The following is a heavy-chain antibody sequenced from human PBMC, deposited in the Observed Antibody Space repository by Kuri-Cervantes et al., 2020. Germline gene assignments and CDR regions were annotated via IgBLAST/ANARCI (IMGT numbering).Heavy chain of an antibody. V-gene: IGHV4-34*01. CDR3: ARELSGQWLVSGYYYYMDV. CDR2: INHSGST. D-gene: IGHD6-19*01. CDR1: GGSFSGYY. J-gene: IGHJ6*03. Sequence: SETLSLTCAVYGGSFSGYYWSWIRQPPGKGLEWIGEINHSGSTNYNPSLKSRVTISVDTSKNQLSLKLNSVTPEDTAVYYCARELSGQWLVSGYYYYMDVWGKGTTVTVSS.